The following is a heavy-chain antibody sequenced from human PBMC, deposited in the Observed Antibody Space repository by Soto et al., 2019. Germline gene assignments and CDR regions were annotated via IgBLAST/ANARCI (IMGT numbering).Heavy chain of an antibody. CDR3: ARESCSGGSCYRYYYGMDV. D-gene: IGHD2-15*01. CDR1: GYTFTGYY. Sequence: ASVKVSCKASGYTFTGYYMHWVRQAPGQGLKWMGWINPNSGGTNYAQKFQGRVTMTRDTSISTAYMELSRLRSDDTAVYYCARESCSGGSCYRYYYGMDVWGQGTTVTVSS. J-gene: IGHJ6*02. V-gene: IGHV1-2*02. CDR2: INPNSGGT.